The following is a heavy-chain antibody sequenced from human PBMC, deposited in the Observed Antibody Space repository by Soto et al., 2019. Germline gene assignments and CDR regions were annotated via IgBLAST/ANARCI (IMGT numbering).Heavy chain of an antibody. CDR2: IGTADDT. CDR1: GFTFSSYD. V-gene: IGHV3-13*01. J-gene: IGHJ2*01. D-gene: IGHD5-18*01. CDR3: TREVRGYSYGARYFDL. Sequence: EVQLVESGGGLVQPGGSLRLSCAASGFTFSSYDMHWVRQATGKGLEWVSTIGTADDTYYPGSVKGRFTISRGNAKNSVYLQMNSLRAGDTAVYYCTREVRGYSYGARYFDLWGRGTLVTVSS.